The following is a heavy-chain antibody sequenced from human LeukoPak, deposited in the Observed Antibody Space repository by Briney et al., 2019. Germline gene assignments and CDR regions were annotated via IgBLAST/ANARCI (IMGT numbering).Heavy chain of an antibody. Sequence: SETLSLACTVSGGSISSYYWSWIRQPAGKGLEWIGRMYTSGSTNYNPSLKSRVTMSVDTSKNQFSLKLSSVTAADTAVYYCARDGYSGYDFDYWGQGTLVTVSS. CDR1: GGSISSYY. CDR3: ARDGYSGYDFDY. J-gene: IGHJ4*02. D-gene: IGHD5-12*01. CDR2: MYTSGST. V-gene: IGHV4-4*07.